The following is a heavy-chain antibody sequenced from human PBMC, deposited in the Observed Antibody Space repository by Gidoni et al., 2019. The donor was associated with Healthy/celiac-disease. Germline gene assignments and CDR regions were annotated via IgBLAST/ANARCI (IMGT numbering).Heavy chain of an antibody. CDR2: ISWDGGST. Sequence: EVQLVESGGVVVQPGGSLSLSCAASGFTFDDYTMHWVRQAPGKGLEWVSLISWDGGSTYYADSVKGRFTISRDNSKNSLYLQMNSLRTEDTALYYCAKDSSGSYLDYWGQGTLVTVSS. D-gene: IGHD1-26*01. CDR3: AKDSSGSYLDY. V-gene: IGHV3-43*01. CDR1: GFTFDDYT. J-gene: IGHJ4*02.